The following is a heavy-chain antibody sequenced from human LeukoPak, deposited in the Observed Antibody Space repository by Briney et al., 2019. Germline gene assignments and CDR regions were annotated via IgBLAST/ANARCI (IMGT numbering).Heavy chain of an antibody. Sequence: PGGSLRLSCAASGFTFSNYRMNWFRQAPGKGLEWVSSISVTSSYIYYADSVKGRFTISRDNANSSLSLQMHSLRAEDTSVYYCAREDSGSYDPGSFDIWGQGTLVTVSS. V-gene: IGHV3-21*01. D-gene: IGHD1-26*01. CDR3: AREDSGSYDPGSFDI. J-gene: IGHJ3*02. CDR2: ISVTSSYI. CDR1: GFTFSNYR.